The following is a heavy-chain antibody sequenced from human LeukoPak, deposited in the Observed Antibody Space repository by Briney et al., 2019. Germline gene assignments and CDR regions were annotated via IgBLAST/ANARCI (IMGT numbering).Heavy chain of an antibody. V-gene: IGHV3-7*03. CDR2: INQDGTEK. J-gene: IGHJ4*02. D-gene: IGHD1-26*01. CDR3: AKDYSGSYYAFDY. CDR1: GFPFSTYW. Sequence: GGSLRLSCAASGFPFSTYWMSWVRQAPGKGLEWVANINQDGTEKYYVDSVKGRFTISRDYAKNSLYLQMNSLRAEDTAVYYCAKDYSGSYYAFDYWGQGTLVTVSS.